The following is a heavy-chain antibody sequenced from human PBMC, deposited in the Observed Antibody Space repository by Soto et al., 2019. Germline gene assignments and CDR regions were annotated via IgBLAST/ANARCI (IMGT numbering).Heavy chain of an antibody. D-gene: IGHD6-25*01. CDR2: IDPSDSYT. V-gene: IGHV5-10-1*01. CDR3: ARRRPNHIWFDP. J-gene: IGHJ5*02. Sequence: ESLKISCKGSGYSFTTYWISWVRQMPGKGLEWMGRIDPSDSYTNYSPSFQGHVTISADKSISTAYLQWSSLKASDTAIYYRARRRPNHIWFDPWVQGTLVAVSS. CDR1: GYSFTTYW.